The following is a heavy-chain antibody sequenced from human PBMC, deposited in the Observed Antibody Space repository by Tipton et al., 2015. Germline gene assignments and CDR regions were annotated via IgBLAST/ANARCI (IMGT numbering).Heavy chain of an antibody. CDR2: ISGSAGST. Sequence: SLRLSCAASGFTFSSYAMSWVRQAPGKGLAWVSAISGSAGSTSYADSVKGRFTISRDNAKNSLYLQMNSLRAEDTAVYYCARELSSGYWGQGTLVTVSS. J-gene: IGHJ4*02. D-gene: IGHD3-16*02. CDR1: GFTFSSYA. CDR3: ARELSSGY. V-gene: IGHV3-23*01.